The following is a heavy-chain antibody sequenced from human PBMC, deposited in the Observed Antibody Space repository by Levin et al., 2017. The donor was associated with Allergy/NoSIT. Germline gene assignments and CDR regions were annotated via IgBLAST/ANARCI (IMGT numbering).Heavy chain of an antibody. CDR3: AGDRGCSGGSCYSGFDY. Sequence: ASVKVSCKASGYTFTSYGISWVRQAPGQGLEWMGWISAYNGNTNYAQKLQGRVTMTTDTSTSTAYMELRSLRSDDTAVYYCAGDRGCSGGSCYSGFDYWGQGTLVTVSS. V-gene: IGHV1-18*01. CDR1: GYTFTSYG. J-gene: IGHJ4*02. CDR2: ISAYNGNT. D-gene: IGHD2-15*01.